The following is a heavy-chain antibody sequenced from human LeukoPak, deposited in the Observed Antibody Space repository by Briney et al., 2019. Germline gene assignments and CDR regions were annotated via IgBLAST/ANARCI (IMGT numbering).Heavy chain of an antibody. D-gene: IGHD6-13*01. J-gene: IGHJ2*01. CDR2: ISYSGST. CDR3: ARVYYSRSYDYWYFDL. CDR1: GASISSYY. V-gene: IGHV4-59*01. Sequence: SETLSLTCTVSGASISSYYWSWIRQPPGKGLECIGYISYSGSTNFNPSLKSRVTISVDTSKNQFSLKLRSVTAADTAVYYCARVYYSRSYDYWYFDLWGRGTLVTVSS.